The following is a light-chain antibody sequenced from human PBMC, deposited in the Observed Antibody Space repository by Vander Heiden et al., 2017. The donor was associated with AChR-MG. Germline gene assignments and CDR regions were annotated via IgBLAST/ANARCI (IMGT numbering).Light chain of an antibody. V-gene: IGLV3-1*01. Sequence: SYELTQPPSVSVPPGPTASITCSGDKLGDKYVCWYQQKPGQSPVLVIYRDNKRPSGIPERFSGSSSGNTATLTISGTQAMDEADYYCQAWESNTGVFGGGTKLTVL. CDR2: RDN. CDR3: QAWESNTGV. CDR1: KLGDKY. J-gene: IGLJ3*02.